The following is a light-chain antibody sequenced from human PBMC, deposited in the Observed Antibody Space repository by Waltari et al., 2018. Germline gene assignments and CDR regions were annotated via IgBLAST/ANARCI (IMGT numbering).Light chain of an antibody. J-gene: IGLJ3*02. CDR3: FSYAGRNIWV. CDR2: LVI. V-gene: IGLV2-23*02. Sequence: QSALTQPASVSGSPGQSITISFTGTSSDVGVYNLVSWYQQHPDEAPKLMVYLVIERPSAFSIVVSGSKSANTASLTISGLQAEDEADYYCFSYAGRNIWVFGGGTKLTVV. CDR1: SSDVGVYNL.